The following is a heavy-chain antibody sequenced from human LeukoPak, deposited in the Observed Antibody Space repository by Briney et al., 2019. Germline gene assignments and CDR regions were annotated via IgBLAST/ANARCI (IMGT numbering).Heavy chain of an antibody. CDR2: IYYSGST. Sequence: SETLSLTCTVSGGSISSGDYYWSWIRQPPGTGLEWIGYIYYSGSTYYNPSLKSRVTISVDTSKNQFSLKLSSVTAADTAVYYCARYPITMIAMGAFDIWGQGTMVTVSS. CDR3: ARYPITMIAMGAFDI. D-gene: IGHD3-22*01. J-gene: IGHJ3*02. CDR1: GGSISSGDYY. V-gene: IGHV4-30-4*01.